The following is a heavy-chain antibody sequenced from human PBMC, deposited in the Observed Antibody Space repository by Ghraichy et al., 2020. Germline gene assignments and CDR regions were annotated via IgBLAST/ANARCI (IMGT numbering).Heavy chain of an antibody. Sequence: GGSLRLSCAASGFTFSSYSMNWVRQAPGKGLEWVSSISSSSSYIYYADSVKGRFTISRDNAKNSLYLQMNSLRAEDTAVYYCASTNDSSWYYYYGMDVWGQGTTVTVSS. J-gene: IGHJ6*02. V-gene: IGHV3-21*01. CDR1: GFTFSSYS. D-gene: IGHD6-13*01. CDR3: ASTNDSSWYYYYGMDV. CDR2: ISSSSSYI.